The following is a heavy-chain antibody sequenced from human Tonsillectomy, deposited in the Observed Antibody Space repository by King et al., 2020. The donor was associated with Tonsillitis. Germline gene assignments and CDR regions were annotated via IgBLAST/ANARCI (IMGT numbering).Heavy chain of an antibody. J-gene: IGHJ6*02. CDR1: GFAFSSYA. V-gene: IGHV3-23*04. D-gene: IGHD1-26*01. CDR3: ARGSWGVGPYYGMDV. CDR2: ITDSGSKT. Sequence: VQLVESGGAWVQPGGSLRLSCAASGFAFSSYAMSWVRQAPGKGPERVSAITDSGSKTYYADSVEGRLTISRDNSKNTLYLQMNSLRAEDTAIYYCARGSWGVGPYYGMDVWGRGTTVTVSS.